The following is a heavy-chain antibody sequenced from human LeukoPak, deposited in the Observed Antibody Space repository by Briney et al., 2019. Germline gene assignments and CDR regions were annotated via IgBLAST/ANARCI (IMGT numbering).Heavy chain of an antibody. Sequence: GGSLRLSCAASGFTFSNAWMSWVRQPPGKGLEGVGRIKSKTDGGTTDYAAPVKGRFTISRDDSKNTLYLQMNSLKTEDTAVYYCTARVPAASHYWGQGTLVTVSS. CDR2: IKSKTDGGTT. V-gene: IGHV3-15*01. CDR3: TARVPAASHY. J-gene: IGHJ4*02. CDR1: GFTFSNAW. D-gene: IGHD2-2*01.